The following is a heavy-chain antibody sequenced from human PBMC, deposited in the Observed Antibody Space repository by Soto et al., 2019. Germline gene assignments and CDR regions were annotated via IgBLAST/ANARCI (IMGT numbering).Heavy chain of an antibody. CDR3: ARAKTGDPPYYYYGMDV. Sequence: GASVKVSCKASGGTFSSYAISWVRQAPGQGLEWMGGIIPIFGTANYAQKFQGRVTITADESTSTAYMELSSLRSEDTAVYYCARAKTGDPPYYYYGMDVWGQGTTVTVSS. CDR1: GGTFSSYA. CDR2: IIPIFGTA. V-gene: IGHV1-69*13. D-gene: IGHD7-27*01. J-gene: IGHJ6*02.